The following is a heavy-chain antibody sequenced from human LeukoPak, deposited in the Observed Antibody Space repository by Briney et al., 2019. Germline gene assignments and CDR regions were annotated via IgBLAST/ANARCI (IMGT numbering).Heavy chain of an antibody. CDR1: GYTFTGYY. D-gene: IGHD6-6*01. Sequence: GASVNVSCKASGYTFTGYYMHWVRQAPGQGLEWMGGINPNSGATNYAQKFQGRVTMTSDTSISTAYMELSRLGSDDTAVYYCARVQYSGSAALDYWGQGTLVTVSS. CDR2: INPNSGAT. CDR3: ARVQYSGSAALDY. J-gene: IGHJ4*02. V-gene: IGHV1-2*02.